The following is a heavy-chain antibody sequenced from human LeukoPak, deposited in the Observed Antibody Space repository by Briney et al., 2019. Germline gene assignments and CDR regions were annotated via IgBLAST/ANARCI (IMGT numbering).Heavy chain of an antibody. CDR1: GYTFTSYG. D-gene: IGHD3-22*01. CDR3: ARDRGYYGSSENWFDP. Sequence: ASVKVSCKASGYTFTSYGISWVRQAPGQGLEWMGWISAYNGNTNYAQKLQGRVTMTTDTSTSTAYMELRSLRSDDTAVYYCARDRGYYGSSENWFDPWGQGTLVTVSS. CDR2: ISAYNGNT. J-gene: IGHJ5*02. V-gene: IGHV1-18*01.